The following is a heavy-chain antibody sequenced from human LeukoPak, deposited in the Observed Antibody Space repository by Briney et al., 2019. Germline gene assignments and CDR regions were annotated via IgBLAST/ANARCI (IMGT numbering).Heavy chain of an antibody. CDR3: ARHALLRYPALNWFDP. CDR1: GGSISRGDYY. CDR2: IYYSGST. J-gene: IGHJ5*02. D-gene: IGHD3-9*01. V-gene: IGHV4-30-4*01. Sequence: SETLSLTCTVSGGSISRGDYYWSWIRQPPGKGLEWIGYIYYSGSTNYNPSLKSRVTISVDTSKNQFSLKLSSVTAADTAVYYCARHALLRYPALNWFDPWGQGTLVTVSS.